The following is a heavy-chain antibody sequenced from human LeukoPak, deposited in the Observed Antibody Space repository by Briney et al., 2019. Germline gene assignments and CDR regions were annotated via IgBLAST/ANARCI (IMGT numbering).Heavy chain of an antibody. CDR1: EFTFSSYD. Sequence: GGSLRLSCAASEFTFSSYDMHWVRQGTGKGLEWVSAIDTAGYTYYPGSVKGRFTISRENAKNSLYLQMNSLRAGDTAVYYCARDLMGIAYRGAFYYWGQGTLVTVSS. D-gene: IGHD6-13*01. J-gene: IGHJ4*02. CDR2: IDTAGYT. V-gene: IGHV3-13*01. CDR3: ARDLMGIAYRGAFYY.